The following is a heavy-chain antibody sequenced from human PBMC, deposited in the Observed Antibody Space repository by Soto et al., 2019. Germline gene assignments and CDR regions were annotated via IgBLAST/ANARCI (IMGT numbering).Heavy chain of an antibody. CDR1: GGSFSCYY. CDR3: ARASDSSSWMGYGMDV. J-gene: IGHJ6*02. D-gene: IGHD6-13*01. Sequence: SETLSLTCAVYGGSFSCYYWSWIRQAPGKGLEWIGEINHSGSTNYNPSLKSRVTISVDTSKNQFSLKLSSVTAADTAVYYCARASDSSSWMGYGMDVWGQGTTVTVSS. V-gene: IGHV4-34*01. CDR2: INHSGST.